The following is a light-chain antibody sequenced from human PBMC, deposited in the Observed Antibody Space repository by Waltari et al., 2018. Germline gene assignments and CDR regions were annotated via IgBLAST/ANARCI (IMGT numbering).Light chain of an antibody. CDR3: QHYGASSWT. Sequence: DIVMTQSPDSLAVSLGERVHINCRSSQNLLYNSDNKNYLAVFQQKPGQPPKPLIYWASTRESGVPDRFSGSGSGTEFTLTISSLQAADVAVYYCQHYGASSWTFGQGTKVEIK. J-gene: IGKJ1*01. CDR1: QNLLYNSDNKNY. CDR2: WAS. V-gene: IGKV4-1*01.